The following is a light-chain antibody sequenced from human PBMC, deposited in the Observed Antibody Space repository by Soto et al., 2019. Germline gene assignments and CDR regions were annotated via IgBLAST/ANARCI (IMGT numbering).Light chain of an antibody. V-gene: IGLV2-14*01. CDR3: TSYTTSSSLYV. CDR2: DVS. J-gene: IGLJ1*01. CDR1: SSDIGGYDY. Sequence: QSVLTQPASVSRSPGQSITIPCTGTSSDIGGYDYVSWYQQYPGKAPKLMIYDVSNRPSGVSDRFSGSKSANTASLTISGLQAEDEADYYCTSYTTSSSLYVFGTGTRSPS.